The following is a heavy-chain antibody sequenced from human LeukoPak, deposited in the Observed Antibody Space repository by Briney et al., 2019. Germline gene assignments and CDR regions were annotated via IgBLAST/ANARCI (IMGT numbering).Heavy chain of an antibody. CDR3: AKDPAYYYDSSGYVGY. D-gene: IGHD3-22*01. CDR1: GFTFSSYA. J-gene: IGHJ4*02. CDR2: ISGSGGST. Sequence: GGSLRLSCAASGFTFSSYAMSWVRQAPGKGLEWVSAISGSGGSTYYADSVKGRFTISRDNSKNTLYLQMNSLRAEDTAVYYCAKDPAYYYDSSGYVGYWGQGTLVTVSP. V-gene: IGHV3-23*01.